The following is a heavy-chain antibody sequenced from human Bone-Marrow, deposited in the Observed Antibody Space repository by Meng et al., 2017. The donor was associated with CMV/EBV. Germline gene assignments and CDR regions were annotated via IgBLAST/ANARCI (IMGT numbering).Heavy chain of an antibody. V-gene: IGHV3-23*01. CDR3: AKDLWQYDALDL. D-gene: IGHD4-11*01. Sequence: CAASGFAFSTYDMAWVRQAPGKRLEWVAAISGSGATTYYADSVNGRFTSSRDNSNNTLYLQINTLRAEDTAIYYCAKDLWQYDALDLWGQGTMVTVSS. CDR1: GFAFSTYD. CDR2: ISGSGATT. J-gene: IGHJ3*01.